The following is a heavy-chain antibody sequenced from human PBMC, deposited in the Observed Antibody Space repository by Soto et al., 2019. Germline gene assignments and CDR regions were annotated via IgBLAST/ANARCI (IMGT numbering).Heavy chain of an antibody. CDR2: IDYSGST. CDR3: ARQHSSRWYGNAFDY. J-gene: IGHJ4*02. D-gene: IGHD6-13*01. Sequence: QLQLQESGPGLVKPSETLSLTCTVSGGSISSSSYYWGWIRQPPGKGLEWIGSIDYSGSTYYNPSLKSRVTIAVDTAKTHVSLTLSTGTAADTAVYYCARQHSSRWYGNAFDYWGQGTLVTVSS. V-gene: IGHV4-39*01. CDR1: GGSISSSSYY.